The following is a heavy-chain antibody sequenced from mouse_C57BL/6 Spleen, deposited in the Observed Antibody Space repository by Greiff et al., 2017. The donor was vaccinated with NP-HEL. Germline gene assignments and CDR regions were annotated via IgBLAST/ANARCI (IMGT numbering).Heavy chain of an antibody. V-gene: IGHV1-69*01. Sequence: QVQLQQSGAELVMPGASVKLSCKASGYTFTSYWMHWVKQRPGQGLEWIGEIDPSDSYTNYNQKFKGKSTLTVDKSSSTAYMQLSSLTSEDSAVYYCARGSSGYPYYFDYWGQGTTLTVSS. D-gene: IGHD3-2*02. CDR2: IDPSDSYT. CDR1: GYTFTSYW. J-gene: IGHJ2*01. CDR3: ARGSSGYPYYFDY.